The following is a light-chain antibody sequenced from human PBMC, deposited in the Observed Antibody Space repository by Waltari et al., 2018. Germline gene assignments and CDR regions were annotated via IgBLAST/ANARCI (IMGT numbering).Light chain of an antibody. V-gene: IGLV2-8*01. CDR2: DVN. CDR3: SSYAGSSNFVV. J-gene: IGLJ2*01. Sequence: QSALTPPPPPPGSPGPSPPIPCPGTSGDGGGYHYVPWYQQFPGIAPKLLIYDVNERPSGVPARFSGPKSDNTASLTVSGLQDEDEADYYCSSYAGSSNFVVFGGGTKVTGL. CDR1: SGDGGGYHY.